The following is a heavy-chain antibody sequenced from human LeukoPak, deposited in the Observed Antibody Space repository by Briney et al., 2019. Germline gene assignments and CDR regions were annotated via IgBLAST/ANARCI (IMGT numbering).Heavy chain of an antibody. Sequence: ASVKVSCKASGGTFSSYAISWVRQAPGQGLEWMGGIIPIFGTANYAQKFQGRVTITADESTSTAYMGLSSLRSEDTAVYYCATDIVVVPAAVPEYFQHWGQGTLVTVSS. V-gene: IGHV1-69*13. CDR3: ATDIVVVPAAVPEYFQH. J-gene: IGHJ1*01. CDR1: GGTFSSYA. CDR2: IIPIFGTA. D-gene: IGHD2-2*01.